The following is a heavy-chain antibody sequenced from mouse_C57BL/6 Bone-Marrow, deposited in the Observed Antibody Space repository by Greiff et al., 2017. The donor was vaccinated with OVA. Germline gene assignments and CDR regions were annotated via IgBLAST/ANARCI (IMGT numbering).Heavy chain of an antibody. J-gene: IGHJ3*01. Sequence: EVMLVESGGGLVQPGGSLKLSCAASGFTFSDYYMYWVRQTPEKRLEWVAYISNGGGSTYYPDTVKGRFTISRDNAKNTLYLQVSRLKAEDTAMYYCALLNWAWFAYWGQGTLVTVSA. D-gene: IGHD4-1*02. CDR2: ISNGGGST. CDR3: ALLNWAWFAY. CDR1: GFTFSDYY. V-gene: IGHV5-12*01.